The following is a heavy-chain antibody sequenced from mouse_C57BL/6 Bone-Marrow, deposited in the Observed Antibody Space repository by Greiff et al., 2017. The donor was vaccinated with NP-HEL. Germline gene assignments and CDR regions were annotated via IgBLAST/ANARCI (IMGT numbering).Heavy chain of an antibody. CDR1: GFTFSSYT. CDR3: ARRDYGSSYEDYFDY. CDR2: ISGGGGNT. D-gene: IGHD1-1*01. Sequence: VQLKESGGGLVKPGGSLKLSCAASGFTFSSYTMSWVRQTPEKRLEWVATISGGGGNTYYPDSVKGRVTISRDNAKNTLYLQMSSLRSEDTALYYCARRDYGSSYEDYFDYWGQGTTLTVSS. J-gene: IGHJ2*01. V-gene: IGHV5-9*01.